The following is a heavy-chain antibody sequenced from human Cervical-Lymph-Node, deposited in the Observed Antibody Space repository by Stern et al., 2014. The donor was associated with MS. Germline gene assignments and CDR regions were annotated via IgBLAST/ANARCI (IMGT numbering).Heavy chain of an antibody. CDR3: ARDSLIRTFGVEEGMDV. CDR2: ISAANGDT. CDR1: GYFFTSYG. Sequence: QVQLVQSGAEVKKPGASVKVSCKASGYFFTSYGISWVRQAPGQGLEWMGWISAANGDTNYAQNVQGRFTMTTDTSTNTAYMELSSLRSDDTALYYCARDSLIRTFGVEEGMDVWGQGTTVTVSS. V-gene: IGHV1-18*01. D-gene: IGHD3-3*01. J-gene: IGHJ6*02.